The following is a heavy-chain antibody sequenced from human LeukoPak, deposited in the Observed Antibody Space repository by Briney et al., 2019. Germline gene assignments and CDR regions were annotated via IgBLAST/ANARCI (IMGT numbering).Heavy chain of an antibody. V-gene: IGHV3-11*04. CDR1: GFTVSSNY. J-gene: IGHJ5*02. Sequence: PGGSLRLSCAASGFTVSSNYMSWVRQAPGKGLEWVSYISISGDTKNYADSLKGRFTISRDNAKNSLYLQMNSLRAEDTAVYYCARGTYGSPRWFDPWGQGTLVTVSS. D-gene: IGHD3-10*01. CDR2: ISISGDTK. CDR3: ARGTYGSPRWFDP.